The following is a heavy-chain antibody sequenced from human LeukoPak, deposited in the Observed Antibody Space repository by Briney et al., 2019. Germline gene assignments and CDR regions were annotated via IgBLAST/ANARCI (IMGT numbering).Heavy chain of an antibody. CDR2: ISYDGSNK. Sequence: GGSLRLSCAASGFTFSTYWMSWVRQAPGKGLEWVAVISYDGSNKYYADSVKGRFTISRDNSKNTLYLQMNSLRAEDTAVYYCAKSRIPWLDIDYWGQGTLVTVSS. CDR3: AKSRIPWLDIDY. D-gene: IGHD6-19*01. J-gene: IGHJ4*02. CDR1: GFTFSTYW. V-gene: IGHV3-30*18.